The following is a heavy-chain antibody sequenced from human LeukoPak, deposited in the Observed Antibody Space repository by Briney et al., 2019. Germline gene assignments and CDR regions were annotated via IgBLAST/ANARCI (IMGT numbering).Heavy chain of an antibody. CDR2: ISYDGSNK. CDR1: GFTFSSYG. CDR3: AKEGDY. Sequence: GGSLRLSCAASGFTFSSYGMHWVRQAPGRGLEWVAVISYDGSNKYYADSVKGRFTISRDNSKNTLYLQMNSLRAEDTAVYYCAKEGDYWGQGTLVTVSS. J-gene: IGHJ4*02. V-gene: IGHV3-30*18.